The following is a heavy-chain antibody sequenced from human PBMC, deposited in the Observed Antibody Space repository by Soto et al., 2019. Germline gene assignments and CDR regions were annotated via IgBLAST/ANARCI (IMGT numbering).Heavy chain of an antibody. CDR1: GYTFSNYY. CDR3: ARSQEVVVVPAAPIDY. J-gene: IGHJ4*02. D-gene: IGHD2-2*01. CDR2: INPSGGST. V-gene: IGHV1-46*01. Sequence: QVQLVQSGAEVKKPGASAKLSCKTSGYTFSNYYINWVRQAPGQGLQWMGRINPSGGSTSYAQKFQGRVTMTRVTSTSTVYMDLSSLTSEDTAVYFCARSQEVVVVPAAPIDYWGQGTLVTVSS.